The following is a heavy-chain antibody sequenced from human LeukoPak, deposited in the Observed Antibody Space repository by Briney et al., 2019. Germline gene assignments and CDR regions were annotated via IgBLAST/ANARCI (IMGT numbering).Heavy chain of an antibody. V-gene: IGHV4-38-2*02. CDR2: IYHSGST. CDR3: ARETVAYCGGDCYSGYYYYYMDV. J-gene: IGHJ6*03. Sequence: SETLSLTCTVSAYSISSGYYWGWIRQPPGKGLEWIGSIYHSGSTYYNPSLKSRVTISVDTSKNQFSLKLSSVTAADTAVYYCARETVAYCGGDCYSGYYYYYMDVWGKGTTVTISS. D-gene: IGHD2-21*02. CDR1: AYSISSGYY.